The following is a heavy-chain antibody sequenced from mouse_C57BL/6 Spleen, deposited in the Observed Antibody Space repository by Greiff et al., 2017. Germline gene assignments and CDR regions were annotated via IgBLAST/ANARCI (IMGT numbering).Heavy chain of an antibody. D-gene: IGHD1-1*01. V-gene: IGHV1-72*01. CDR1: GYTFTSYW. Sequence: QVQLQQSGAELVKPGASVKLSCKASGYTFTSYWMHWVKQRPGRGLEWIGRIDPNSGGTKYNEKFKSKATLTVDKPSSTAYMQLSSLTSEDSAVYYCARGIITTVVANYYAMDYWGQGTSVTVSS. J-gene: IGHJ4*01. CDR2: IDPNSGGT. CDR3: ARGIITTVVANYYAMDY.